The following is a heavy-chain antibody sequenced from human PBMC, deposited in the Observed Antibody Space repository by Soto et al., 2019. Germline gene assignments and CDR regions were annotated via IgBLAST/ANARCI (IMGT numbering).Heavy chain of an antibody. V-gene: IGHV1-69*01. CDR1: GGTFSSYA. J-gene: IGHJ6*02. Sequence: QVQLVQSGAEVKKPGSSVKVSCKASGGTFSSYAISWVRQAPGQGLEWMGGIIPIFGTANYAQKFQGRVTITADESTSTAYMELSSLRSEDTAVYDCARDPRPKRRYYYYGMDVWGQGTTVTVSS. CDR3: ARDPRPKRRYYYYGMDV. CDR2: IIPIFGTA.